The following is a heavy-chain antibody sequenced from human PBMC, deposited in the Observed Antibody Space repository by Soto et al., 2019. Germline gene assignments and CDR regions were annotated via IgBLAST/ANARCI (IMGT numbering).Heavy chain of an antibody. CDR1: GYTFTDYY. Sequence: QVQLVQSGAEVKTPGASVRVSCKASGYTFTDYYIHWVRQAPGQGLEWMGWINPKYGGAKYEEKFQGRVTMTTDPSISTAYLELRRLRSDDTAVYYCARDVGGSSSYLGYWGQGTLVTVSS. CDR3: ARDVGGSSSYLGY. J-gene: IGHJ4*02. CDR2: INPKYGGA. V-gene: IGHV1-2*02. D-gene: IGHD6-6*01.